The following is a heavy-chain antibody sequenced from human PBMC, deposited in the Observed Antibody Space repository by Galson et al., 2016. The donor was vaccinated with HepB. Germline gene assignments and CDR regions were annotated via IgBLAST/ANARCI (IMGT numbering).Heavy chain of an antibody. CDR3: ARREYTYGYSLLNSFDP. D-gene: IGHD5-18*01. J-gene: IGHJ5*02. Sequence: SCKASGYSFTSYYIHWVRQAPGQGLEWMGVINPSGGSTSYAQKFQGRVTMSRDTSTSTVYMELSSLRSDDTAVYYCARREYTYGYSLLNSFDPWRQGTLVTVSS. V-gene: IGHV1-46*01. CDR1: GYSFTSYY. CDR2: INPSGGST.